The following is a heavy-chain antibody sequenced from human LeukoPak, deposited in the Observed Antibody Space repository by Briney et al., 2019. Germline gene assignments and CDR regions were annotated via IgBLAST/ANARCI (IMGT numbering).Heavy chain of an antibody. Sequence: GGSLRLSCAASGFTFSSYAMSWVRQAPGKGLEWVSAISGSGGSTYYADSVKGRFTISRDNSKNMLYLQMNSLRAEDTAVYYCAKDIGVVVVAATAAFDIWGQGTMVTVSS. CDR3: AKDIGVVVVAATAAFDI. D-gene: IGHD2-15*01. J-gene: IGHJ3*02. V-gene: IGHV3-23*01. CDR1: GFTFSSYA. CDR2: ISGSGGST.